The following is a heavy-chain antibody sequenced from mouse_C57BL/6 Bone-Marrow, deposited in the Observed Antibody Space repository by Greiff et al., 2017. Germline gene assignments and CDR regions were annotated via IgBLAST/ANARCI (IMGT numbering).Heavy chain of an antibody. V-gene: IGHV1-64*01. D-gene: IGHD2-2*01. CDR3: ARGGYGFAY. CDR2: IHPNSGST. J-gene: IGHJ3*01. CDR1: GYTFTSYW. Sequence: QVQLQQPGAELVKPGASVKLSCKASGYTFTSYWMHWVKQRPGQGLEWIGMIHPNSGSTNYNEKFKIQATLTVDKSSSTAYMQLSSLTSEDSAVYYCARGGYGFAYGGQGTLVTVSA.